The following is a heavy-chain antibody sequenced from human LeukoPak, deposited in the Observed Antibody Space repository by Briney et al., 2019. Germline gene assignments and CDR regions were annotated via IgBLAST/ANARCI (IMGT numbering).Heavy chain of an antibody. Sequence: SGTLSLTCAVSGGSISSSNWWSWVRQPPGKGLEWIGEIYHSGSTNYNPSLKSRVTISADKSKNQFSLKLSSVTAADTAVYYCARDGGFSVASFDYWGQGTPVTVSS. CDR3: ARDGGFSVASFDY. CDR2: IYHSGST. CDR1: GGSISSSNW. J-gene: IGHJ4*02. V-gene: IGHV4-4*02. D-gene: IGHD6-19*01.